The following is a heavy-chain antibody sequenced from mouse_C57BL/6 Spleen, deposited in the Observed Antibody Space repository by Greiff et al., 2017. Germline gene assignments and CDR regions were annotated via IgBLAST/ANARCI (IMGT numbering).Heavy chain of an antibody. D-gene: IGHD1-1*01. J-gene: IGHJ2*01. V-gene: IGHV1-61*01. CDR1: GYTFTSYW. CDR2: IYPSDSET. CDR3: ARYRDYGSYFDY. Sequence: VQLQQPGAELVRPGSSVKLSCKASGYTFTSYWMDWVKQRPGQGLEWIGNIYPSDSETHYNQKFKDKATLTVDKSSSTAYMQLSSLTSEDSAVYYCARYRDYGSYFDYWGQGTTLTVSS.